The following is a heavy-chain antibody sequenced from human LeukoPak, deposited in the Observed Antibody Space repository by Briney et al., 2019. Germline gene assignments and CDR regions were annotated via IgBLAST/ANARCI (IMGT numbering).Heavy chain of an antibody. CDR1: GFTFSDYY. V-gene: IGHV3-11*05. D-gene: IGHD4-17*01. CDR3: ARASTTVPNLLDH. J-gene: IGHJ4*02. CDR2: ISSSVSYT. Sequence: PGGSLRLSCAASGFTFSDYYVSWIRQAPGKGLEWVSYISSSVSYTNYADSVKGRFTISRDNAKNSLYLQMNSLRAEDTTVYYCARASTTVPNLLDHLSRGTLVTVPS.